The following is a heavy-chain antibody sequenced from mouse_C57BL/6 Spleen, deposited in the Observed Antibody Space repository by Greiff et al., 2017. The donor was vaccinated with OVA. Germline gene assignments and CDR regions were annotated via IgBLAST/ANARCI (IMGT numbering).Heavy chain of an antibody. CDR1: GYTFTSYW. D-gene: IGHD1-1*01. CDR3: ARDAFIAY. CDR2: IDPSDSYT. V-gene: IGHV1-50*01. J-gene: IGHJ3*01. Sequence: VQLQQPGAELVKPGASVKLSCKASGYTFTSYWMQWVKQRPGQGLEWIGEIDPSDSYTNYNQKFKGKATLTVDTSSSTAYMQLSSLTSEDSAVYYCARDAFIAYWGQGTLVTVSA.